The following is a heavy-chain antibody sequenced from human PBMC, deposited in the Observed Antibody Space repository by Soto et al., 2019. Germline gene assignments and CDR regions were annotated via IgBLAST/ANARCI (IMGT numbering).Heavy chain of an antibody. D-gene: IGHD6-19*01. CDR3: AGAVAGYYYGMDV. Sequence: PGGSLSLSCAASGFTFSSYAMSWVRQSPGKGLEWVSAISGSGDSTYYADSVKGRFTISRDNSKNTLYLQMNSLRAEDTAVYYCAGAVAGYYYGMDVWGQGTTVTVSS. CDR1: GFTFSSYA. V-gene: IGHV3-23*01. CDR2: ISGSGDST. J-gene: IGHJ6*02.